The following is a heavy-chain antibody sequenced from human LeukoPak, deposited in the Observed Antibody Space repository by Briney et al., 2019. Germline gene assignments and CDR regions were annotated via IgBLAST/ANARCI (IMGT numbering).Heavy chain of an antibody. CDR3: AKGIYSSGWSYFDY. D-gene: IGHD6-19*01. Sequence: GGSLSLSCAASGFTFSNSAMSWLRQAPGKGLEWVSTLSGSGITTYYADSGKGRFTISRDNSKNTLYLQMNSLRAEDTAVYYCAKGIYSSGWSYFDYWGHGTLVTVSS. J-gene: IGHJ4*01. CDR2: LSGSGITT. CDR1: GFTFSNSA. V-gene: IGHV3-23*01.